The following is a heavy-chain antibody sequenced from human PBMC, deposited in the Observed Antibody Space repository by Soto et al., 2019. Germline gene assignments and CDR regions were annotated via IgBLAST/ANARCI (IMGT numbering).Heavy chain of an antibody. J-gene: IGHJ5*02. Sequence: GASVKVSCKASGYTFTSYGISWVRQAPGQGLEWMGWISAYNGNTNYAQKLQGRVTMTTDTSTSTAYMELRSLRSDDTAVYYCARAMGYSSGWSSTENWFDPWGQGTLVTVSS. D-gene: IGHD6-19*01. CDR3: ARAMGYSSGWSSTENWFDP. CDR2: ISAYNGNT. CDR1: GYTFTSYG. V-gene: IGHV1-18*01.